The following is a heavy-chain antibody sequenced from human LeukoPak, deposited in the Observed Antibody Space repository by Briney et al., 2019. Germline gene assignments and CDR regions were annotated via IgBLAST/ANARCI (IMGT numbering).Heavy chain of an antibody. D-gene: IGHD3-3*01. CDR1: GFTFSSYA. Sequence: PGRSLRLSCAASGFTFSSYAMHWARQAPAKGLESLAVTPPDGNIKYYADSVKGRFTISRDNSKNTLYLQMNSLRGEDTGVYYCVSSQLRFLEWLFINNWFDPWGQGTLVTVSS. CDR2: TPPDGNIK. V-gene: IGHV3-30-3*01. J-gene: IGHJ5*02. CDR3: VSSQLRFLEWLFINNWFDP.